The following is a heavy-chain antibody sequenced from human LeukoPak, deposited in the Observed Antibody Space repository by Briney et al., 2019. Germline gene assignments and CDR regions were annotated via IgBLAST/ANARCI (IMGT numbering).Heavy chain of an antibody. D-gene: IGHD4-17*01. J-gene: IGHJ4*02. CDR1: GYTFTELY. CDR3: ARPTHRLTVTTAIDY. V-gene: IGHV1-2*02. CDR2: INPKNGAT. Sequence: GAAVTVSYKPSGYTFTELYIHGVRQAPGQGGQGMGWINPKNGATKYSQNFRGRGTITRDTAIDTAYLEFSSLPSDDTAIYYCARPTHRLTVTTAIDYWGLGTLVTVSS.